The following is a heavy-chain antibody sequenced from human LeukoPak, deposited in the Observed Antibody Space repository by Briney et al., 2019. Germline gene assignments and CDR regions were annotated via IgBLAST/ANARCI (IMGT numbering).Heavy chain of an antibody. CDR1: GYTLTELS. J-gene: IGHJ4*02. CDR3: ARGRNIGVVGAVTNLEDC. Sequence: ASVKVSCKVSGYTLTELSMHWVRQAPGKGLEWMGGFDPEDGETIYAQKFQGRVTMTEDTSTDTAYMELSSLRSEDTAVYYCARGRNIGVVGAVTNLEDCWGQGTLVTVSS. V-gene: IGHV1-24*01. CDR2: FDPEDGET. D-gene: IGHD2-15*01.